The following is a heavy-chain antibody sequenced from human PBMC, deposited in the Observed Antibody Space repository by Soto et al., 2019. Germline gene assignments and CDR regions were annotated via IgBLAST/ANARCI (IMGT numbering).Heavy chain of an antibody. D-gene: IGHD2-2*01. J-gene: IGHJ3*02. CDR1: GFTFGDYA. Sequence: GGSLRLSCTASGFTFGDYAMSWFRQAPGKGLEWVGFIRSKAYGGTTEYAASVKGRFTISRDDSKGIAYLQMNSLKTEDTAVYYGTAVVVPAAVSDIWGQGTMVTVSS. CDR2: IRSKAYGGTT. V-gene: IGHV3-49*03. CDR3: TAVVVPAAVSDI.